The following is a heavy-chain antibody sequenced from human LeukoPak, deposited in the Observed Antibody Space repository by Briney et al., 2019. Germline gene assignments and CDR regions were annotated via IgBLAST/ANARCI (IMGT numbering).Heavy chain of an antibody. CDR2: IIPIFGTA. CDR3: ARDRRYYYDSSGYSYYYYGMDV. J-gene: IGHJ6*02. CDR1: GYTFTSYA. D-gene: IGHD3-22*01. V-gene: IGHV1-69*13. Sequence: ASVKVSCKASGYTFTSYAMHWVRQAPGQGLEWMGGIIPIFGTANYAQKFQGRVTITADESTSTAYMELSSLRSEDTAVYYCARDRRYYYDSSGYSYYYYGMDVWGQGTTVTVSS.